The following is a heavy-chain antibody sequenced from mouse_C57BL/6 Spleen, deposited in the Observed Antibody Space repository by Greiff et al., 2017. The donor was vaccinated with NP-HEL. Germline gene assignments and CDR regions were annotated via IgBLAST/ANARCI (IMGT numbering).Heavy chain of an antibody. J-gene: IGHJ4*01. CDR1: GFTFSDYG. V-gene: IGHV5-17*01. Sequence: EVQLVESGGGLVKPGGSLKLSCAASGFTFSDYGMHWVRQAPEKGLEWVAYISSGSSTIYYADTVKGRFTISRDNAKNTLVLQMTSLRSEDTAMYYCARIYYGSSYGMDYWGQGTSVTVSS. D-gene: IGHD1-1*01. CDR3: ARIYYGSSYGMDY. CDR2: ISSGSSTI.